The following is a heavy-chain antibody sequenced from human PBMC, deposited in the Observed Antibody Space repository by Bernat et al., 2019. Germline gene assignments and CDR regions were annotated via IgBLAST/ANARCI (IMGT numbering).Heavy chain of an antibody. J-gene: IGHJ6*03. CDR1: GFTFSSYA. CDR3: ARAHLQDDYYMDV. D-gene: IGHD4-11*01. V-gene: IGHV3-30*01. CDR2: ISYDGSNK. Sequence: QVQLVESGGGVVQPGRSLRLSCAASGFTFSSYAMHWVRQAPGKGLEWVAVISYDGSNKYYADSVKGRFTISRDNSKNTLYLQMNSLRAEDTAVYYCARAHLQDDYYMDVWGKGTTVTVSS.